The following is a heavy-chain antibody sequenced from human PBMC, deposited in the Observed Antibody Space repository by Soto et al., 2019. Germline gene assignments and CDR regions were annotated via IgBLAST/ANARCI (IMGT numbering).Heavy chain of an antibody. CDR3: ARDLSFSNHLIRFLEWLPSGWFDP. D-gene: IGHD3-3*01. CDR1: GGSFSGYY. CDR2: INHSGST. Sequence: SETLSLTCAVYGGSFSGYYWSWIRQPPGKGLEWIGEINHSGSTNYNPSLKSRVTISVDTSKNQFSLKLSSVTAEDTAVYYCARDLSFSNHLIRFLEWLPSGWFDPWGQGTLVTVSS. J-gene: IGHJ5*02. V-gene: IGHV4-34*01.